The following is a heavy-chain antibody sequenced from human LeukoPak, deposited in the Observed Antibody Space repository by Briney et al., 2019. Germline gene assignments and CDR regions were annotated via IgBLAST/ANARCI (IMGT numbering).Heavy chain of an antibody. CDR1: GGSISSYY. CDR2: IYYSGST. J-gene: IGHJ5*02. V-gene: IGHV4-59*08. CDR3: ARQRNWFDP. Sequence: TSSETLSLTCTVSGGSISSYYWSWIRQPPGKGLEWIGYIYYSGSTNYNPSLKSRVTISVDTSKNHFSLKLSSVTAADTAVYYCARQRNWFDPWGQGTLVTVSS.